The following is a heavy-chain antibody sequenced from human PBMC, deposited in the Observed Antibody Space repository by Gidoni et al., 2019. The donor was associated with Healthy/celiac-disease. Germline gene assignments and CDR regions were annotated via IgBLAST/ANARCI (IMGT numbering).Heavy chain of an antibody. D-gene: IGHD6-13*01. CDR1: GFTFSSYA. CDR3: AKGMGGAAAAGKVVDY. J-gene: IGHJ4*02. Sequence: EVQLLESGGGLVQPGGSLRLSCAASGFTFSSYAMSWVRQAPGKGLEWVSAISGSGGSTYYADSVKGRFTISRDNSKNTLYLQMNSLRAEDTAVYYCAKGMGGAAAAGKVVDYWGQGTLVTVSS. V-gene: IGHV3-23*01. CDR2: ISGSGGST.